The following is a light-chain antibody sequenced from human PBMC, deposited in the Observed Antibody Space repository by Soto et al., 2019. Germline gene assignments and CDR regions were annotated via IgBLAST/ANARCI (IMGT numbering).Light chain of an antibody. V-gene: IGLV2-14*01. Sequence: QSALTQPASVSGSPGQSITISCTGTSSDVGAYNYVSWYQQYPGKAPKLMIYEVNTRPSGVSNRFSGSKSGNTASLAISGLQAGDEADYYCCSFTSSNTCVFGGGTKITVL. CDR3: CSFTSSNTCV. J-gene: IGLJ3*02. CDR1: SSDVGAYNY. CDR2: EVN.